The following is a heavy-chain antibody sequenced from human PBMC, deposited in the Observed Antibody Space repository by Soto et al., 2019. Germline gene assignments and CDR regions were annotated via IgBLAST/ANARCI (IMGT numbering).Heavy chain of an antibody. V-gene: IGHV3-30*18. J-gene: IGHJ4*01. CDR2: ISYDGSNK. CDR1: GFTFSSYG. Sequence: QVQMVESGGGAVQPGRSLRLSCAASGFTFSSYGMHRVRQAPGKGLERVAVISYDGSNKYYADSVKGRFTISRDNSKNTLYLQMNSLRGDDTAVYYCAEDRDDYGDLYDYLRHGALVTVSS. CDR3: AEDRDDYGDLYDY. D-gene: IGHD4-17*01.